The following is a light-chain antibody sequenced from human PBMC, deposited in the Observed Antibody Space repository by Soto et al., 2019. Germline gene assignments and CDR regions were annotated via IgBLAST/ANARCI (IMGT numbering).Light chain of an antibody. V-gene: IGLV2-23*02. CDR2: EVN. CDR1: NSDVGNYDL. J-gene: IGLJ1*01. Sequence: QSVLTQPASVSGSPGQSITISCAGSNSDVGNYDLVSWYQQHPGKAPKLMICEVNKRPSGVSNRFSGSKSGNTASLTISGLQAEDEADYYCCSYAGTVAYVFGTGTQLTVL. CDR3: CSYAGTVAYV.